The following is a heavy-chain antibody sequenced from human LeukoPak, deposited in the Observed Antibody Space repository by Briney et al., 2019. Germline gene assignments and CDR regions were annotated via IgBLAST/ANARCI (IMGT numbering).Heavy chain of an antibody. CDR3: AKKGITMVRGVNFHYGMDV. D-gene: IGHD3-10*01. CDR1: GFTLSSYA. CDR2: ISGSGGST. V-gene: IGHV3-23*01. J-gene: IGHJ6*02. Sequence: GGSLRLSCAASGFTLSSYAMSWVRQAPGKGLEWVSVISGSGGSTYYADSAKGRFTISRDNSKNTLYLQMNSLRAEDTAVYYCAKKGITMVRGVNFHYGMDVWGQGTTVTVSS.